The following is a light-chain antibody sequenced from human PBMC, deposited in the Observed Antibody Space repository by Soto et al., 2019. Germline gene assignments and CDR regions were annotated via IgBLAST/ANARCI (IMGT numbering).Light chain of an antibody. V-gene: IGKV3-20*01. CDR3: QQYGSSPPYT. J-gene: IGKJ2*01. CDR2: GAS. CDR1: QSVSSSY. Sequence: EIVLTQSPGTLSLSPGERATLSCRASQSVSSSYLAWYQQKPGQAPRLLIYGASSRATGIPDRFRGSGSGTDCTLTISRLEPEECAVYYCQQYGSSPPYTFGQGTKLEIK.